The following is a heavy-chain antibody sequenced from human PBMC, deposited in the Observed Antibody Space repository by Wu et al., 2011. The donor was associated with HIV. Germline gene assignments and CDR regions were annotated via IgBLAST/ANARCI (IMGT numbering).Heavy chain of an antibody. CDR1: GYGFTTYW. V-gene: IGHV5-51*03. J-gene: IGHJ4*02. CDR2: IYPGDSDT. Sequence: VQLVQSGAEVKKPGESLKISCKGSGYGFTTYWIGWVRQMPGKGLEWMGIIYPGDSDTRYSPSFQGQVIISADKSITTAYLQWSSLKASDTAMYHCARYDSVAGNFDYWGQGTLVTVSS. D-gene: IGHD6-19*01. CDR3: ARYDSVAGNFDY.